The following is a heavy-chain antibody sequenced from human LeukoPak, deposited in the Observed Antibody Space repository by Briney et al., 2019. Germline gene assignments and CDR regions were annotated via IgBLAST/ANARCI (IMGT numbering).Heavy chain of an antibody. CDR2: IKEDGSEK. Sequence: GGSLRLSCAASGFTFSSYWMSWVRQAPGKGLEWVAIIKEDGSEKYYVDSVKGRFTISRDNSKNTLYLQMNSLSAEDTAVYYCARAGRAAAARTYFDYWGQGTLVTVSS. CDR1: GFTFSSYW. V-gene: IGHV3-7*04. J-gene: IGHJ4*02. D-gene: IGHD6-13*01. CDR3: ARAGRAAAARTYFDY.